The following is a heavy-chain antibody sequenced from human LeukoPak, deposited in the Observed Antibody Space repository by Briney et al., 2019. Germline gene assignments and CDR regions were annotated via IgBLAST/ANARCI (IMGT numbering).Heavy chain of an antibody. CDR2: IFISGGT. CDR3: ARGGSTLHSAGGHDIEFYYYYYMDV. J-gene: IGHJ6*03. Sequence: SETLSHTCTVSGDSITSGSYYWSWIRQPAGKGLEWIVRIFISGGTNYNPSLRSRVTMSLDTSKNQFSLKLYSVTAADTAVYYCARGGSTLHSAGGHDIEFYYYYYMDVWGKGATVTISS. D-gene: IGHD3-9*01. CDR1: GDSITSGSYY. V-gene: IGHV4-61*02.